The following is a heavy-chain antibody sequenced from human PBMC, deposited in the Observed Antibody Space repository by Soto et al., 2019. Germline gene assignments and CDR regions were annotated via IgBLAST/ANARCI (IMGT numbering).Heavy chain of an antibody. D-gene: IGHD2-21*02. CDR1: GFTFSSYS. J-gene: IGHJ3*02. CDR2: ISSSSSYI. V-gene: IGHV3-21*01. CDR3: AREYVGDLNAFDI. Sequence: EVQLVESGGGLVKPGGSLRLSCAASGFTFSSYSMNWVRQAPGKGLEWVSSISSSSSYIYYADSVKGRFTISRDNAKNSLYLQMNSLRAEDTAVYYCAREYVGDLNAFDIWGQGTMVTVSS.